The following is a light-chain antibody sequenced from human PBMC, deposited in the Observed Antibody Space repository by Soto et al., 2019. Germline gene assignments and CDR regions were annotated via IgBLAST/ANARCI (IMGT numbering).Light chain of an antibody. Sequence: DVVMTQSPLSLPVTLGQPASISCRSSHSLVYSDGIAYLNWFQQRPGQSPRRLIYKVSYRDSGVPDRFSGSGSGTDFTLRISRVEAEDVGVYYCMQGTHWPPYTFGQVTKLEIK. CDR2: KVS. CDR1: HSLVYSDGIAY. CDR3: MQGTHWPPYT. J-gene: IGKJ2*01. V-gene: IGKV2-30*01.